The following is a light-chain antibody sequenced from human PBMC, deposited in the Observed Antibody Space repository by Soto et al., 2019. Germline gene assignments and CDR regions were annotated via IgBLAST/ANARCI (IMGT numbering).Light chain of an antibody. CDR2: NAS. J-gene: IGKJ1*01. Sequence: EIVLTHSPGPLSLSPGERATLSCSASQSVSSSYLAWYQQKPGQAPRLLIYNASSRATGIPDRFSGGGSGTDFTLAISRLEPEDFAVYYCQQCGTSPWTFGQGTKVDI. CDR3: QQCGTSPWT. CDR1: QSVSSSY. V-gene: IGKV3-20*01.